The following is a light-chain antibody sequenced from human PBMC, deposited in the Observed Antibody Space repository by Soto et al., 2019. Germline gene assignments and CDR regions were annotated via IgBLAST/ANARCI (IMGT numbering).Light chain of an antibody. CDR3: LQHNSYPWT. Sequence: DLQMTQSPSSLSASVGDRVTITCRASPGIRNDLGWSQQKPGKAPKRLIYAASSLQSGVPSRFSCSGSWTEFPLTSGSLQPEDFATYYCLQHNSYPWTFGQGTKVE. V-gene: IGKV1-17*01. J-gene: IGKJ1*01. CDR1: PGIRND. CDR2: AAS.